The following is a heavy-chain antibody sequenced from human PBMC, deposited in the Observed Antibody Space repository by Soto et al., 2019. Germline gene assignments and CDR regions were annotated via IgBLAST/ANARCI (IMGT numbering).Heavy chain of an antibody. D-gene: IGHD3-3*01. CDR2: LSGNSGTT. Sequence: EVHLLESGGGLVQPGGSLRLSCAASGFTFSTYAMTWVRQAPGKGLEWVSALSGNSGTTYSADSVKGRSTISRDNSRNTLYLQMSSLRAEDTALYYCAKGSKFTIFSPNDYWGQGTLVTVSS. V-gene: IGHV3-23*01. CDR3: AKGSKFTIFSPNDY. CDR1: GFTFSTYA. J-gene: IGHJ4*02.